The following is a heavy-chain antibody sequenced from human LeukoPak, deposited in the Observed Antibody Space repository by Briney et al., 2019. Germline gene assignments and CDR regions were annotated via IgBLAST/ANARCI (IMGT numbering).Heavy chain of an antibody. J-gene: IGHJ4*02. V-gene: IGHV3-48*01. CDR1: GFSLTSYS. CDR2: ISTTSSTI. Sequence: GGSLKLSCAASGFSLTSYSMNWVRQAPGKGLEWISFISTTSSTIYYADSVKGRFTISRDNAQNSLFLQMNSLRVEDTAVYYCARGGPKSLRGGYRANVFDHWGQGTLVTISS. CDR3: ARGGPKSLRGGYRANVFDH. D-gene: IGHD3-16*02.